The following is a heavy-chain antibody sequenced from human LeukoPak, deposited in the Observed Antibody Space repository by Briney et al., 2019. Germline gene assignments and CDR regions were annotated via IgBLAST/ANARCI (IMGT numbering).Heavy chain of an antibody. J-gene: IGHJ4*02. D-gene: IGHD6-19*01. Sequence: SETLSLTCTVSGGSISSSKDYWGWIRQPPGKGLEWIGSIYYSGSTYYNPSLKSRVTIPVDTSKNQFSLKLSSVTAADTAVYYCATSGWYLLPGVYWGQGTLVTVSS. V-gene: IGHV4-39*01. CDR1: GGSISSSKDY. CDR3: ATSGWYLLPGVY. CDR2: IYYSGST.